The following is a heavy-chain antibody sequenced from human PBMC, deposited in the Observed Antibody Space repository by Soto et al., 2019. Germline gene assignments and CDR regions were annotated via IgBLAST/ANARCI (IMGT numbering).Heavy chain of an antibody. CDR2: IYYSGST. Sequence: WETLSLTCTVSGGSISSSSYYWGWIRQPPGKGLEWIGSIYYSGSTYYNPSLKSRVTISVDTSKNQFYLKLSSVTAADTAVYYCATPAPKPYYYYGMDVWGQGTTVTVSS. CDR1: GGSISSSSYY. V-gene: IGHV4-39*01. CDR3: ATPAPKPYYYYGMDV. J-gene: IGHJ6*02.